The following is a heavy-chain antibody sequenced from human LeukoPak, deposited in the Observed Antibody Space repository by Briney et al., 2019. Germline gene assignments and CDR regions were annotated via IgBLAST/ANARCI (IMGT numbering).Heavy chain of an antibody. Sequence: GGSLRLSCAASGFTFSDYWMSWVRQAPGKGLEWVANIKQDGSEKYYVDSVKGRFTISRDNAKNSLYLQMNSLRAEDTAVYYCARDRGGSGCYEFECWGQGTLVTVSS. CDR1: GFTFSDYW. D-gene: IGHD6-19*01. V-gene: IGHV3-7*01. CDR3: ARDRGGSGCYEFEC. CDR2: IKQDGSEK. J-gene: IGHJ4*02.